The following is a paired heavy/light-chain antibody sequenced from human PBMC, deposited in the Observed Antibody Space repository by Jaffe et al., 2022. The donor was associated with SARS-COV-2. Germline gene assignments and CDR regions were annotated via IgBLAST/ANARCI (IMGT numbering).Heavy chain of an antibody. V-gene: IGHV3-30*18. CDR1: GFTFRSYG. J-gene: IGHJ6*02. Sequence: QVQLVESGGGVVQPGRSLSLSCAASGFTFRSYGMHWVRQAPGKGLEWVAAISYDGSNKKYADSVKGRCTISRDNSKNTVYLQMNSLRAEDTAVYYCAKDRAWEHYWSGSNHYYGMDVWGQGTTVTVSS. CDR3: AKDRAWEHYWSGSNHYYGMDV. D-gene: IGHD3-3*02. CDR2: ISYDGSNK.
Light chain of an antibody. V-gene: IGLV6-57*01. CDR1: SGSIASNY. J-gene: IGLJ2*01. CDR3: QSYDSSVV. CDR2: EDN. Sequence: NFMLTQPHSVSESPGKTVTISCTRSSGSIASNYVQWYQQRPGSSPTTVIYEDNQRPSGVPDRFSGSIDSSSNSASLTISGLKTEDEADYFCQSYDSSVVFGGGTKLTVL.